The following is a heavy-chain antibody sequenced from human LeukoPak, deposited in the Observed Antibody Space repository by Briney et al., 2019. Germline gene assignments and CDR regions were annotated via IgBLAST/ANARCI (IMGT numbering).Heavy chain of an antibody. CDR1: GGSFSGYY. CDR3: ARCWNGWYKGDFDY. J-gene: IGHJ4*02. Sequence: SETLSLTCAVYGGSFSGYYWSWIRQPPGKGLEWIGEINHSGSTNYNPSLKSRVTVSVDTSKNQFSLKLSSVTAADTAVYYCARCWNGWYKGDFDYWGQGTLVTVSS. CDR2: INHSGST. V-gene: IGHV4-34*01. D-gene: IGHD6-19*01.